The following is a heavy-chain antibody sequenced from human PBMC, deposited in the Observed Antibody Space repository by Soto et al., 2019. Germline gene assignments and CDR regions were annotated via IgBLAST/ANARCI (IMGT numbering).Heavy chain of an antibody. CDR1: GYTFTGYY. Sequence: ASVKVSCKASGYTFTGYYMHWVRQAPGQGLEWMGWINPNSGGTNYAQKFQGRVTMTRDTSISTAYMELSRLRSDDTAVYYCARELPGYSYGLGYWGQGTLVTVSS. CDR3: ARELPGYSYGLGY. J-gene: IGHJ4*02. V-gene: IGHV1-2*02. D-gene: IGHD5-18*01. CDR2: INPNSGGT.